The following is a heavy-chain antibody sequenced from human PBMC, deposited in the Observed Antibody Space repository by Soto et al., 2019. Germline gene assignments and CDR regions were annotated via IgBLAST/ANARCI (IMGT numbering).Heavy chain of an antibody. V-gene: IGHV1-18*01. CDR1: GYIFTSYG. CDR3: ARGRYGDY. J-gene: IGHJ4*02. D-gene: IGHD4-17*01. Sequence: QAHLVQSGPEVKKPGASVKVSCKGSGYIFTSYGNAWVRQAPGQGLEWMGWISAHNGKTEYAQKFQGRVTVTRDTSTSTAYLELRSLRSDDTALYYCARGRYGDYWGQGALVTVSS. CDR2: ISAHNGKT.